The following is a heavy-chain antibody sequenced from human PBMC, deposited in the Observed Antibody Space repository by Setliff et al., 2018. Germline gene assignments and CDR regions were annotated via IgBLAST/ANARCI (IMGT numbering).Heavy chain of an antibody. J-gene: IGHJ6*02. Sequence: GGSLRLSCAASGFTVSSNYMAWVRQAPGKGLEWVSAINSTITSTYYADSVKGRFTISRDNSKNTLYLQMNSLRAEDTAVYYCAKHGAYNDFLTGYNFYYDMDVWGQGTTVTVSS. D-gene: IGHD3-9*01. CDR1: GFTVSSNY. V-gene: IGHV3-23*01. CDR2: INSTITST. CDR3: AKHGAYNDFLTGYNFYYDMDV.